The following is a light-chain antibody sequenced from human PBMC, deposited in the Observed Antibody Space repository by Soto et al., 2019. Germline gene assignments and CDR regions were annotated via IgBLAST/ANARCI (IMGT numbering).Light chain of an antibody. CDR3: QQYGSSPSHT. Sequence: EIVLTQSPGTLSLSPGERATLSCRASQSVSSSYLAWYQQKPGQAPRLLIYGASSRATGIPDRFSGSGSGTDFNLTISRLEPEDFAVYCGQQYGSSPSHTFGQGTKLEIK. V-gene: IGKV3-20*01. J-gene: IGKJ2*01. CDR2: GAS. CDR1: QSVSSSY.